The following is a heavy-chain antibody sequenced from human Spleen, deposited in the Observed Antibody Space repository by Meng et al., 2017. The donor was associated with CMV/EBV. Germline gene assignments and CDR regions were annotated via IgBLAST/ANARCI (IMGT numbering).Heavy chain of an antibody. CDR3: ARAASCTDDFCSPHFDY. D-gene: IGHD3/OR15-3a*01. V-gene: IGHV3-66*01. Sequence: GESLEISCAASGIPVSSNYMTWVRQAPGKGLEWVSTIHSDATTDYADSVKGRFTISRDNAKNTLYLQMRSLRVEDTALYYCARAASCTDDFCSPHFDYWGQGTLVTVSS. CDR1: GIPVSSNY. CDR2: IHSDATT. J-gene: IGHJ4*02.